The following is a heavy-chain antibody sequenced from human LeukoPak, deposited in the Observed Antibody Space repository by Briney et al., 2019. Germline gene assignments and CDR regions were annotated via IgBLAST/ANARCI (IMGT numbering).Heavy chain of an antibody. J-gene: IGHJ5*02. Sequence: GASVNVSCKSCGYRLTGYYIHWVRQAPAQGLEGRGWINPNNGGKNYAQKFQGRVTMARDTSITTTYMELSSLRSDDTAVYYCARDSGDYYGSGSRFDPWGQGTLVTVSS. V-gene: IGHV1-2*02. CDR1: GYRLTGYY. D-gene: IGHD3-10*01. CDR2: INPNNGGK. CDR3: ARDSGDYYGSGSRFDP.